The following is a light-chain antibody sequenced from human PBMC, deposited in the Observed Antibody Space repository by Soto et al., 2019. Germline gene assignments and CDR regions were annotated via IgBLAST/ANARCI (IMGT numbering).Light chain of an antibody. J-gene: IGLJ1*01. V-gene: IGLV1-51*02. CDR3: GTWDSSLSAYV. CDR1: GSNIGNNY. Sequence: QSVLTQPPSVSAAPGQKVTISCSGSGSNIGNNYVSWYQQLPGTAPKLLIYEDNKQPSGIPDRFSGSKSGTSATLGITGLQTGDEADYYCGTWDSSLSAYVFGTGTKVTVL. CDR2: EDN.